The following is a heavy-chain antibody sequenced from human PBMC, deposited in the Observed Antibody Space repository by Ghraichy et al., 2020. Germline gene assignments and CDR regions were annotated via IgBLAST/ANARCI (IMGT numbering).Heavy chain of an antibody. CDR2: IYYSGST. CDR1: GGSISSYY. Sequence: SETLSLTCTVSGGSISSYYWSWIRQPPGKGLEWIGYIYYSGSTNYNPSLKSRVTISVDTSKNQFSLKLSSVPAADTAVYYCARGISSYCSGGSCVSIVWFDPWGQGTLVTVSS. D-gene: IGHD2-15*01. V-gene: IGHV4-59*01. J-gene: IGHJ5*02. CDR3: ARGISSYCSGGSCVSIVWFDP.